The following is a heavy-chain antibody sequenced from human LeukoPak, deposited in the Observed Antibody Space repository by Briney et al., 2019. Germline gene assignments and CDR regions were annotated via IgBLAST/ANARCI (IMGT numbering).Heavy chain of an antibody. D-gene: IGHD6-19*01. V-gene: IGHV4-61*02. CDR3: ARTGSGRTNYYYYMDV. J-gene: IGHJ6*03. Sequence: SETLSLTCTVSGGSISSGSYYWSWIRQPAGKGLEWIGRIYTSGSTKYNPSLKSRVSISVDTSKNQFSLKLSSVTAADTAVYYCARTGSGRTNYYYYMDVWGKGTTVTISS. CDR1: GGSISSGSYY. CDR2: IYTSGST.